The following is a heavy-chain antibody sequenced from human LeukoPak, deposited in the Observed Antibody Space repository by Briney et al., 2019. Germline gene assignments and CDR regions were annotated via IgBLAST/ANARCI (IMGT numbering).Heavy chain of an antibody. CDR1: GFTFSSYG. CDR2: IWYDGSNK. CDR3: AKGRGYSGYQKVDY. D-gene: IGHD5-12*01. V-gene: IGHV3-33*06. Sequence: GGSLRLSCAASGFTFSSYGMHWVRQAPGKGLEWVAVIWYDGSNKYYADSVKGRFTISRDNSKNTLYLQMNSLRAEDTAVYHCAKGRGYSGYQKVDYWGQGTLVTVSS. J-gene: IGHJ4*02.